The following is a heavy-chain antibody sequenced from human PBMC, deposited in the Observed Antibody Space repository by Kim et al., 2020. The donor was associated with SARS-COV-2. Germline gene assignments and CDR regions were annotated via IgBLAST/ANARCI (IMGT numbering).Heavy chain of an antibody. CDR3: ARDRARAFDI. V-gene: IGHV3-33*01. J-gene: IGHJ3*02. CDR2: TK. Sequence: TKYYADSVKGRFTISRDNSKNTLYLQMNSLRAEDTAVYYCARDRARAFDIWGQGTMVTVSS.